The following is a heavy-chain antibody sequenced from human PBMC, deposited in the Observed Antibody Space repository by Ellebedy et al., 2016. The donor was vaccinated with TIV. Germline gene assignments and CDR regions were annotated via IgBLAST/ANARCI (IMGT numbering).Heavy chain of an antibody. CDR2: IYHSGST. CDR3: ARGGYCSGGSCYLYY. V-gene: IGHV4-39*07. Sequence: MPGGSLRLSCTVSGGSISSSSYYWGWIRQPPGKGLEWIGSIYHSGSTNYNPSLKSRVTISVDKSKNQFSLKLSSVTAADTAVYYCARGGYCSGGSCYLYYWGQGTLVTVSS. CDR1: GGSISSSSYY. D-gene: IGHD2-15*01. J-gene: IGHJ4*02.